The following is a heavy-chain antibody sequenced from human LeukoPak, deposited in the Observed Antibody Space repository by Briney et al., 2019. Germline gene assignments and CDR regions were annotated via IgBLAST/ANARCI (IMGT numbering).Heavy chain of an antibody. D-gene: IGHD4-23*01. Sequence: GGSLRLSCAASGFTFCSYGMHWVRQAPGKGLEWVAVISYDGSNKYYADSVKGRFTISRDNSKNTLYLQMNSLRAEDTAVYYCAKDMAPTPTPTMTTVVTGFDYWGQGTLVTVSS. J-gene: IGHJ4*02. CDR2: ISYDGSNK. CDR3: AKDMAPTPTPTMTTVVTGFDY. CDR1: GFTFCSYG. V-gene: IGHV3-30*18.